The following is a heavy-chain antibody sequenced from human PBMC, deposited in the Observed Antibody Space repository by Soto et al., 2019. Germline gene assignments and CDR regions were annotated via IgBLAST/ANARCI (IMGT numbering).Heavy chain of an antibody. V-gene: IGHV3-74*01. CDR1: GFTFSSYW. D-gene: IGHD1-1*01. CDR2: INSDGSST. Sequence: GGSLRLSCAASGFTFSSYWMHWVRQAPGKGLVWVSRINSDGSSTSYADSVKGRFTISRDNAKNTLYLQMNSLRAEDTAVYYCARGLAQPNFYYYYGMDVWGQGTTVTVSS. J-gene: IGHJ6*02. CDR3: ARGLAQPNFYYYYGMDV.